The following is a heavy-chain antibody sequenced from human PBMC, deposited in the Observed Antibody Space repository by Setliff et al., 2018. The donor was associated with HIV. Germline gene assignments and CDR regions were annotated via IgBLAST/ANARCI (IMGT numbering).Heavy chain of an antibody. CDR1: GGSISSHYW. CDR2: IDWDDDE. J-gene: IGHJ4*02. D-gene: IGHD6-13*01. V-gene: IGHV2-70*11. Sequence: TLSLTCTVSGGSISSHYWSWIRQPPGKALEWLARIDWDDDEYYSTSLKTRLTISKDTSKNQVALTMTNMDPVDTATYYCARIKGSWYVDYWGQGTLVTVSS. CDR3: ARIKGSWYVDY.